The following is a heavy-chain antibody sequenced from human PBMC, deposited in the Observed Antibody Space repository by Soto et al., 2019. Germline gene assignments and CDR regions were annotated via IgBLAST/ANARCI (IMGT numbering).Heavy chain of an antibody. CDR2: IKSRTDGGTT. V-gene: IGHV3-15*01. D-gene: IGHD5-18*01. Sequence: EVQLVESGGGLVKPGGSLRLSCAASGFTFSNAWMSWVRQAPGKGLEWVGRIKSRTDGGTTDYAAPVKGRFTISRDDSKNTLFLQMNSLKTEDTAVYYCTKGTAVAIYYFDYWGQGTLVTVSS. CDR1: GFTFSNAW. CDR3: TKGTAVAIYYFDY. J-gene: IGHJ4*02.